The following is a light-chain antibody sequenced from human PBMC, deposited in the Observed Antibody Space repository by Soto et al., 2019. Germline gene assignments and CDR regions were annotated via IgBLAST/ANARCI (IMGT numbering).Light chain of an antibody. CDR3: QQRSNWPPKVT. CDR2: DAS. Sequence: EIVLTQSPATLSLSPGERATLSCRASQSVGSYLAWYQQKPGQAPRLLIYDASNRATGIPARFSGSGSGTDFTLTISSLEPEDLAVDFCQQRSNWPPKVTFGGGTKVEIK. J-gene: IGKJ4*01. CDR1: QSVGSY. V-gene: IGKV3-11*01.